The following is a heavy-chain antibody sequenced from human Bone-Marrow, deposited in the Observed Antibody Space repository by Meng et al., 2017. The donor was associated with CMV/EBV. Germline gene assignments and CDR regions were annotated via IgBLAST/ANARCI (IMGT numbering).Heavy chain of an antibody. V-gene: IGHV4-39*07. J-gene: IGHJ4*02. CDR2: IYYSGST. CDR1: GGSINSVGYY. CDR3: ARELYYYDSSGYFDY. Sequence: SETLSLTCTVSGGSINSVGYYWTWIRQPPGKGLEWIGSIYYSGSTYYNPSLKSRVTISVDTSKNQFSLKLSSVTAADTAVYYCARELYYYDSSGYFDYWGQGTLVTVSS. D-gene: IGHD3-22*01.